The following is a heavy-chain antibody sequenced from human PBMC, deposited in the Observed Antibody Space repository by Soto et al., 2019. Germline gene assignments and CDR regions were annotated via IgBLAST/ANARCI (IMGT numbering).Heavy chain of an antibody. CDR3: AIENEQQSIRGWFDS. CDR2: ISYDASNK. V-gene: IGHV3-30*03. J-gene: IGHJ5*01. Sequence: QVQLVASGGGVVQPGRSLRLSCIASGFTLSSYGMHWVRQAPGKGLEWVAVISYDASNKYYAYSVKGRFTISRDTSKNTLYLQMSSLSAEDSAVDYCAIENEQQSIRGWFDSGGQGSRGTVAA. CDR1: GFTLSSYG. D-gene: IGHD6-13*01.